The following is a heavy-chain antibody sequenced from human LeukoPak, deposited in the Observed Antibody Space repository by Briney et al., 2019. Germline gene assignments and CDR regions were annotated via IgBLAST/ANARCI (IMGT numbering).Heavy chain of an antibody. Sequence: GGSLRLSCAASGFTFSTYWMHWGRQVPGKGLVWVSRINGDGSNTSYADSVKGRFTISRDNAKNTLNLQMNSLRAEDTAVYYCAKLYQPDYWGQGTLVTVSS. D-gene: IGHD3-16*02. CDR3: AKLYQPDY. J-gene: IGHJ4*02. CDR2: INGDGSNT. CDR1: GFTFSTYW. V-gene: IGHV3-74*01.